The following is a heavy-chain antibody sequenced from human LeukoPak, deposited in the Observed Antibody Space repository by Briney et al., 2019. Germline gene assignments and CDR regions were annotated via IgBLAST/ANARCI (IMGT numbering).Heavy chain of an antibody. V-gene: IGHV1-2*02. CDR1: GYTFTGYY. CDR2: INPNSGGT. J-gene: IGHJ6*03. CDR3: ARRCWNYVSLGRYYYMDV. Sequence: ASVKVSCKASGYTFTGYYMHWVRQAPGQGLEWMGWINPNSGGTNYAQKFQGRVTMTRDTSISTAYMELSRLRSDDTAVYYCARRCWNYVSLGRYYYMDVWGKGTTVTVSS. D-gene: IGHD1-7*01.